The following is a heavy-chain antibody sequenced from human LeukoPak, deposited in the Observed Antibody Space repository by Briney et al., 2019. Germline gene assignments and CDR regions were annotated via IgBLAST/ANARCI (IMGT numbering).Heavy chain of an antibody. CDR1: GGSISSGSYY. Sequence: SETLSLTCTVSGGSISSGSYYWSWIRQPAGKGLEWIGRIYTSGSTSYNPSLKSRVTISVDTSKNQFSLKLSSVTAADTAVYYCAREYYDSSGYANSFDYWGQGTLVTVSS. V-gene: IGHV4-61*02. CDR2: IYTSGST. CDR3: AREYYDSSGYANSFDY. D-gene: IGHD3-22*01. J-gene: IGHJ4*02.